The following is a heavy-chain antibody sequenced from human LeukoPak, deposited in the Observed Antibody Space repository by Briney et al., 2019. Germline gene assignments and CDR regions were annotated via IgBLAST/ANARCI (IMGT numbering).Heavy chain of an antibody. CDR1: GGSISSYF. V-gene: IGHV4-59*05. CDR3: ARRVYSGSYNWYFDL. J-gene: IGHJ2*01. CDR2: ISYSGST. Sequence: KPSETLSLTCTISGGSISSYFWTWIRQPPGKGLEWIGSISYSGSTYNNPSLKSRVTISVDTSKNQFSLKLSSVTAPDTAVYYCARRVYSGSYNWYFDLWGRGTLVTVS. D-gene: IGHD1-26*01.